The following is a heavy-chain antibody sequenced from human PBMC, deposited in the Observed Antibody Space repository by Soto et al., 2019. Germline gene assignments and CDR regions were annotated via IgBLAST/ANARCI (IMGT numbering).Heavy chain of an antibody. D-gene: IGHD1-26*01. CDR3: ARGSPIGGSPFYHHGMDV. V-gene: IGHV1-2*02. Sequence: QVQMVQSGAEVKRPGASVQVSCKTSGYIFTAYYIHWLRRAPGQGLDWVGWINPNTGGTNYGRSSQGRGAMARDTSDNTVYLELWRLTPDDTAVYYCARGSPIGGSPFYHHGMDVWGQGTTVIVSS. CDR1: GYIFTAYY. CDR2: INPNTGGT. J-gene: IGHJ6*02.